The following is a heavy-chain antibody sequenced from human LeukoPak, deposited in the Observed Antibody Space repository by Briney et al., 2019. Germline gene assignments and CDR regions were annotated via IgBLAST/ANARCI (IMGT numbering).Heavy chain of an antibody. V-gene: IGHV1-69*08. CDR3: AREGTTVKHYYYYGMDV. Sequence: ASEKVSCKASGGTFSSYTISWVRQAPGQGLEWMGRIIPILGTANYAQKFQGRVTITADKSTSTAYMELSSLRSEDTAVYYCAREGTTVKHYYYYGMDVWGQGTTVTVSS. J-gene: IGHJ6*02. CDR1: GGTFSSYT. CDR2: IIPILGTA. D-gene: IGHD4-17*01.